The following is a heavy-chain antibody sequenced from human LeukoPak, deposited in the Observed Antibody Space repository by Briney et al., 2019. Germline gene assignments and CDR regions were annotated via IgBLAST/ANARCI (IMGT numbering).Heavy chain of an antibody. CDR2: TDPDGSGI. CDR3: ASLGRLRS. D-gene: IGHD3-3*01. Sequence: GGSLRLSCAASGFTFSSYWMHWVRQAPGKGLVWVSRTDPDGSGIRYADSVRGRFTISRDNAKNTLYLEMNSLRAEDTAVYYCASLGRLRSWGQGTLVTVSS. V-gene: IGHV3-74*01. CDR1: GFTFSSYW. J-gene: IGHJ5*02.